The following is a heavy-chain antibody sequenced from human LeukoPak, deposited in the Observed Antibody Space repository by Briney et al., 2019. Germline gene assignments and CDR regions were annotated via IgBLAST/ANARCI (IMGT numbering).Heavy chain of an antibody. D-gene: IGHD5-18*01. V-gene: IGHV1-46*01. J-gene: IGHJ4*02. Sequence: ASVKVSCKASGYTFTSYYMHWVRQAPGQGLEXXGIINPXGGSTXYAXKXXXRVTMTRXXSTSTVYMELSSLRSEDTAVYYCARDTAMALYYFDYWGQGTLVTVSS. CDR3: ARDTAMALYYFDY. CDR1: GYTFTSYY. CDR2: INPXGGST.